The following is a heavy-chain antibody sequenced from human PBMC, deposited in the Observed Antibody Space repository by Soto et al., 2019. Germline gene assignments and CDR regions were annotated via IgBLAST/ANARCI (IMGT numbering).Heavy chain of an antibody. D-gene: IGHD4-17*01. J-gene: IGHJ4*02. CDR2: ISSSSSYT. V-gene: IGHV3-11*06. CDR1: GFTFSDYY. CDR3: ARARHDYAFDY. Sequence: GGSLRLSCAASGFTFSDYYMSWIRQAPGKGLEWVSYISSSSSYTNYADSVKGRFTISRDNAKNSLYLQMNSLRAEDTAVYYCARARHDYAFDYWGQGTLVTVSS.